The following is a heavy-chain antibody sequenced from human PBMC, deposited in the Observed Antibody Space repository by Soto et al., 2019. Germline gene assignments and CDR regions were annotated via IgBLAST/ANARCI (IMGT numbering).Heavy chain of an antibody. J-gene: IGHJ4*02. CDR1: GFTLSSYG. Sequence: QVQLVESGGGGVQPGRSLRLSCAASGFTLSSYGMHWVRQAPGKGLEWVAVMWYDGSNKYYADSVKGRFTISRDNSKNTLYLQMNSLRAEDTGVYYCARANWLLEHGGIDNLGQGTLVTVSS. CDR2: MWYDGSNK. D-gene: IGHD3-3*01. CDR3: ARANWLLEHGGIDN. V-gene: IGHV3-33*01.